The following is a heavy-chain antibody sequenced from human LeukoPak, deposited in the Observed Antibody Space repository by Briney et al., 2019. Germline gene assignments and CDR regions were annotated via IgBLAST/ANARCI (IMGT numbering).Heavy chain of an antibody. J-gene: IGHJ5*02. Sequence: SETLSLTCTVSDASISSRTYYWGWIRQPPGKGLEWIGSIYYSGSTYYNPSLKSRVTISVDTSKNQFSLKLSSVTAADTAVYYCASSGVAGTLNWFDPWGQGTLVTVSS. V-gene: IGHV4-39*01. CDR1: DASISSRTYY. CDR2: IYYSGST. D-gene: IGHD6-19*01. CDR3: ASSGVAGTLNWFDP.